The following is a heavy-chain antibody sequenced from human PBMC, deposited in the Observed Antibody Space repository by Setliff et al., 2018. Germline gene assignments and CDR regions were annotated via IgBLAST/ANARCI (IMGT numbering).Heavy chain of an antibody. CDR3: ARTGTYRYFDS. D-gene: IGHD1-1*01. Sequence: SETLSLTCTVSGGSINSGVYYWGWIRQPPGKGLEWIGRIYHGGKTYYNTSLESRLTISVDTSKNQFSLKLRSVTAADTAVYYCARTGTYRYFDSWGQGTLVTVS. CDR2: IYHGGKT. CDR1: GGSINSGVYY. J-gene: IGHJ4*02. V-gene: IGHV4-39*01.